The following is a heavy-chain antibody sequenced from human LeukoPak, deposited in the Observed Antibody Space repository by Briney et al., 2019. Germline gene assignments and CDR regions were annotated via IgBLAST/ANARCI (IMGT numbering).Heavy chain of an antibody. CDR2: IYPGDSDT. D-gene: IGHD6-13*01. J-gene: IGHJ5*02. CDR1: GYSFTSYW. Sequence: GESLKISCKGSGYSFTSYWIGWVRQMPGKGLEWMGIIYPGDSDTRYSPSFQGQVTISADKSISTAYLQWSSLKASDTAMYYCATSSSWYGGNNWFDPWGQGTLVTVSS. V-gene: IGHV5-51*01. CDR3: ATSSSWYGGNNWFDP.